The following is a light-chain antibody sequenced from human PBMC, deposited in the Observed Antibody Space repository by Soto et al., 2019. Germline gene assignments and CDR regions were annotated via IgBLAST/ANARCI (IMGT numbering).Light chain of an antibody. CDR2: GAS. V-gene: IGKV3-20*01. Sequence: EIVLTQSPGTLSLSPGERATLSCRASQSVTSSYLAWYQQKPGQAPRLLIYGASSRSTSIPDRISGSGSGADYFITISRRKEADVAVDYCQQEGSRPWAFGEGTKVEIK. CDR3: QQEGSRPWA. J-gene: IGKJ4*02. CDR1: QSVTSSY.